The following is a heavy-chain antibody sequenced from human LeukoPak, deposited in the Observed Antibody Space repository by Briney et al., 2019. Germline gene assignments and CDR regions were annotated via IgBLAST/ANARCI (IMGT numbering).Heavy chain of an antibody. J-gene: IGHJ3*02. CDR3: ARVHYDILTGYDAFDI. V-gene: IGHV4-59*01. CDR2: IYYSGST. Sequence: PSETLSLTCTVSGGSISSYYWSWIRQPPGKGLEWIGYIYYSGSTNYNPSLKSRVTISVDTSKNQFSLKLSSVTAADTAVYYCARVHYDILTGYDAFDIWGQGTMVTVSS. D-gene: IGHD3-9*01. CDR1: GGSISSYY.